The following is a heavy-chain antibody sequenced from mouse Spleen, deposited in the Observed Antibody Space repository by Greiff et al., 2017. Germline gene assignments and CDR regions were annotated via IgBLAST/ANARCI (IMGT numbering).Heavy chain of an antibody. V-gene: IGHV1-50*01. D-gene: IGHD2-14*01. CDR2: IDPSDSYT. Sequence: QVQLQQPGAELVKPGASVKLSCKASGYTFTSYWMQWVKQRPGQGLEWIGEIDPSDSYTNYNQKFKGKATLTVDTSSSTAYMQLSSLTSEDSAVYYCARRVRGAMDYWGQGTSVTVSS. CDR3: ARRVRGAMDY. J-gene: IGHJ4*01. CDR1: GYTFTSYW.